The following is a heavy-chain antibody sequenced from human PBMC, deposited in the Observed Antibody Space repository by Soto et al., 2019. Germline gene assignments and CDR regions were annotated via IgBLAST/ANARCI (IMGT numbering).Heavy chain of an antibody. CDR2: INHSGST. Sequence: SETLSLTCAVYGGSFSGYYWSWIRQPPGKGLEWIGEINHSGSTNYNPSLKSPVTISVDTSKNQLSLKLSSVTAADTAVYYCALQYCSSTSCYTDYGMDVWGQGTTVTVSS. J-gene: IGHJ6*02. CDR1: GGSFSGYY. CDR3: ALQYCSSTSCYTDYGMDV. V-gene: IGHV4-34*01. D-gene: IGHD2-2*02.